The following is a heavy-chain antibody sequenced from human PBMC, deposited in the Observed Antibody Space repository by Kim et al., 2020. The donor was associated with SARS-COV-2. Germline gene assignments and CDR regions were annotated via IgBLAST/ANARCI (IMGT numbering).Heavy chain of an antibody. CDR2: VSYNGKNE. CDR3: AREGDYSRSGRYSNWFGP. V-gene: IGHV3-30*04. J-gene: IGHJ5*02. Sequence: GGSLRLSCAASGFTLSEYAMHWVRQAPGGGLEWVAVVSYNGKNEYFANSVEGRFSISRDTAKNTLYLEMNSLRTEDTALYYCAREGDYSRSGRYSNWFGPWGQGSRVSLP. D-gene: IGHD3-10*01. CDR1: GFTLSEYA.